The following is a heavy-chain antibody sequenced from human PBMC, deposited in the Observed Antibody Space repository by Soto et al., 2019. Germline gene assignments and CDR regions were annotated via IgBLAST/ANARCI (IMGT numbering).Heavy chain of an antibody. Sequence: ASVKVSCKASGGTFSSDVISWVRQDPGQGLEWMGGIVPIFGRADYAQKFQGRVTITADESTSTAYMELSSLRSEDTAVYYCARGRDGSGYYFDNWGQGTLVTVSS. D-gene: IGHD6-25*01. V-gene: IGHV1-69*13. CDR3: ARGRDGSGYYFDN. CDR1: GGTFSSDV. J-gene: IGHJ4*02. CDR2: IVPIFGRA.